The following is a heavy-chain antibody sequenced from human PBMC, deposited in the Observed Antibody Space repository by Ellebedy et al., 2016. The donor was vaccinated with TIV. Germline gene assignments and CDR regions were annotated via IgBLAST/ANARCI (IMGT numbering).Heavy chain of an antibody. Sequence: GGSLRLXXVVSGFTFRSYWMHWVRQAPGKGLVWVSRINSDGSSTNYADSVKGRFTISRDNAKNTLYLQMNSLRAEDTAVYYCARDWDSPGDYYMDVWGKGTTVTVSS. CDR1: GFTFRSYW. D-gene: IGHD1-26*01. V-gene: IGHV3-74*01. J-gene: IGHJ6*03. CDR3: ARDWDSPGDYYMDV. CDR2: INSDGSST.